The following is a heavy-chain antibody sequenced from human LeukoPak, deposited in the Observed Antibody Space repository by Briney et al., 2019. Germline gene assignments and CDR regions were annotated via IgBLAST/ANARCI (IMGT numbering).Heavy chain of an antibody. CDR3: ARDPAGNI. D-gene: IGHD1/OR15-1a*01. Sequence: GGSLRLSCTASGFTFSSYWMSLVRQAPGKGLERVANMNQDGGERYYVDSVKGRFTISRDNAKNSLYLQMNSLRAEDTAVYYCARDPAGNIWGQGTLVTVSS. J-gene: IGHJ4*02. V-gene: IGHV3-7*01. CDR2: MNQDGGER. CDR1: GFTFSSYW.